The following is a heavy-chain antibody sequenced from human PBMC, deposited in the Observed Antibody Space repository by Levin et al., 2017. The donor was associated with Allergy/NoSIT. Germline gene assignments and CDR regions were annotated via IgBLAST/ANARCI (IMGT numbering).Heavy chain of an antibody. CDR2: IYSGGST. CDR1: GFTVSSNY. CDR3: AREATGYSRE. Sequence: LSLTCAASGFTVSSNYMSWVRQAPGKGLEWVSVIYSGGSTYYADSVKGRFTISRDNSKNTLYLQMNSLRAEDTAVYYCAREATGYSREWGQGTLVTVSS. D-gene: IGHD5-12*01. J-gene: IGHJ4*02. V-gene: IGHV3-66*01.